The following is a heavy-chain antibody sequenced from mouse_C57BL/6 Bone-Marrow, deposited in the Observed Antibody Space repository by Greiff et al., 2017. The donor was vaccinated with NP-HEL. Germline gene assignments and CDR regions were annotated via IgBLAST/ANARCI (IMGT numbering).Heavy chain of an antibody. J-gene: IGHJ3*01. Sequence: VQLQESGPGLVKPSQSLSLTCSVTGYSITSGYYWNWIRQFPGNKLEWMGYISYDGSNNYNPSLKNRISITRDTSKNQFFLKLNSVTTEDTATYYCARIYDGYPWFAYWGQGTLVTVSA. CDR2: ISYDGSN. CDR1: GYSITSGYY. CDR3: ARIYDGYPWFAY. D-gene: IGHD2-3*01. V-gene: IGHV3-6*01.